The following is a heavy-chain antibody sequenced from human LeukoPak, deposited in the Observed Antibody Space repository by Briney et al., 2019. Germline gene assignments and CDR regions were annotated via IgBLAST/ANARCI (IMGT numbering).Heavy chain of an antibody. V-gene: IGHV3-23*01. CDR3: ARGPSGYHNT. CDR2: ISGSGGST. Sequence: GGSLRLSCAASGFAFGSYAMSWVRQAPGKGLECVSGISGSGGSTYYADSVKGRFTISRDNSKNTLYLQMNSLRAEDTAVYYCARGPSGYHNTGGQGTLVTVSS. J-gene: IGHJ4*02. CDR1: GFAFGSYA. D-gene: IGHD5-12*01.